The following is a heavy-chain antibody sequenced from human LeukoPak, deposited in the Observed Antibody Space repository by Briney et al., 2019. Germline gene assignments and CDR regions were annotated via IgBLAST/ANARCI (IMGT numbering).Heavy chain of an antibody. Sequence: GPVKVSCKASGYTFTSYYMHWVRQAPGQGLEWMGWINPNSGGTNYAQKFQGRVTMTRDTSISTAYMELSRLRSDDTAVYYCARVALHCSSTSCDSKTHSTKIYYYYYYMDVWGKGTTVTVSS. V-gene: IGHV1-2*02. CDR1: GYTFTSYY. J-gene: IGHJ6*03. CDR3: ARVALHCSSTSCDSKTHSTKIYYYYYYMDV. D-gene: IGHD2-2*01. CDR2: INPNSGGT.